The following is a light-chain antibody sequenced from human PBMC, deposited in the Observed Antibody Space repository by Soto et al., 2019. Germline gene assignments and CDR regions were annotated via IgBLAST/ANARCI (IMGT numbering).Light chain of an antibody. CDR1: SRDVGRSNS. Sequence: QSALTQPRAVSGSPGQSVTISCTGTSRDVGRSNSVSWYQQYPGKAPQLIIYDVTQRPSGVPDRFSASKFGNTASLTISWLQAEDEAEYQCCAYVGGYSFVLFGGGTKVTVL. CDR2: DVT. V-gene: IGLV2-11*01. CDR3: CAYVGGYSFVL. J-gene: IGLJ3*02.